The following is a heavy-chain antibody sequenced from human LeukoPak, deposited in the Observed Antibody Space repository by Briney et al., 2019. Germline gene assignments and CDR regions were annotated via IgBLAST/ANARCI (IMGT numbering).Heavy chain of an antibody. Sequence: GASVKVSCKASGYTFTDYYMHWVRQAPGQGLEWMGRINPNSGGTNYAQKFQDRVTMTRDTSISTAYMELSRLRSDDTAVYYCARVDILTGYHDYWGQGTLVTVSS. V-gene: IGHV1-2*06. CDR1: GYTFTDYY. D-gene: IGHD3-9*01. J-gene: IGHJ4*02. CDR2: INPNSGGT. CDR3: ARVDILTGYHDY.